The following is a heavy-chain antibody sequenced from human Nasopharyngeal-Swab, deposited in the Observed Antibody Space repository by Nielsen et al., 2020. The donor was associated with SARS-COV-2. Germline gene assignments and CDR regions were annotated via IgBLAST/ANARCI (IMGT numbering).Heavy chain of an antibody. CDR2: INPSGGST. CDR3: ARGSLRFLEWSYYYYYMDV. Sequence: ASVKVSCKASGYTFTSYYMHWVRQAPGQGLEWMGIINPSGGSTSYAQKFQGRVTMTRDTSTSTVYMELSSLRSEDTAVYYCARGSLRFLEWSYYYYYMDVWGKETTVTVSS. CDR1: GYTFTSYY. D-gene: IGHD3-3*01. V-gene: IGHV1-46*01. J-gene: IGHJ6*03.